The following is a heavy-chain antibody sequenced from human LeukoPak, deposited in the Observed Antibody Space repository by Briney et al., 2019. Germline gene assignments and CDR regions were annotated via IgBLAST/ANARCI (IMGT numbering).Heavy chain of an antibody. D-gene: IGHD3-3*01. J-gene: IGHJ4*02. Sequence: PSETLSLTCTVTGGSISSYYWSLLRQPPGKGLEWIGYIYYGGSTNYNPSLTSRVTISLDTSKNQFSLKLSSVTAADTAVYYCARSWGHYDFWSGYSYYTFDYWGQGTLVTASS. CDR1: GGSISSYY. CDR2: IYYGGST. CDR3: ARSWGHYDFWSGYSYYTFDY. V-gene: IGHV4-59*08.